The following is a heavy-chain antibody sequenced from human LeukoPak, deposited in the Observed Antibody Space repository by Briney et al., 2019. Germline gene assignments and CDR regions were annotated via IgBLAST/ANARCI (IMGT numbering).Heavy chain of an antibody. Sequence: ASVKVSCKASGYTFTGYHMHWVRQAPGQGLEWMGWINPNSGGTNYAQKFQGRVTMTRDTSISTAYMELSRLRSDDTAVYYCARGRGAQYSSGWYIDYFDYWGQGTLVTVSS. CDR3: ARGRGAQYSSGWYIDYFDY. CDR2: INPNSGGT. CDR1: GYTFTGYH. D-gene: IGHD6-19*01. J-gene: IGHJ4*02. V-gene: IGHV1-2*02.